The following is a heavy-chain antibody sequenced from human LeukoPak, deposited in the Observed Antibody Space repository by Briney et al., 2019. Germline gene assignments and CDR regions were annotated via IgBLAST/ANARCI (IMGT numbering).Heavy chain of an antibody. CDR1: GFTFSSYS. J-gene: IGHJ4*02. CDR2: ISSSSSTI. V-gene: IGHV3-48*01. CDR3: ARERDGDYVGY. D-gene: IGHD4-17*01. Sequence: GGSLRLSXAASGFTFSSYSMNWVRQAPGKGLEWVSYISSSSSTIYYADSVKGRFTISRDNAKNSLYLQMNSLRAEDTAVYYCARERDGDYVGYWGQGTLVTVSS.